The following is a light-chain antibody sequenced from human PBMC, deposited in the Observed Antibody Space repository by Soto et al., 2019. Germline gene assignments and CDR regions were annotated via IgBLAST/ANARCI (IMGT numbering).Light chain of an antibody. V-gene: IGKV2-24*01. CDR2: KIS. CDR3: MQAAQFPHT. J-gene: IGKJ2*01. CDR1: QSLVHSDGNTS. Sequence: DIVMTQTPLSSPVTLGQPASISCRSSQSLVHSDGNTSLSWLQQRPGQPPRLLIYKISNWFSVVPDIFSGSGAGSDFTLKINRVEADDVGVYYCMQAAQFPHTFGQGTKLEIK.